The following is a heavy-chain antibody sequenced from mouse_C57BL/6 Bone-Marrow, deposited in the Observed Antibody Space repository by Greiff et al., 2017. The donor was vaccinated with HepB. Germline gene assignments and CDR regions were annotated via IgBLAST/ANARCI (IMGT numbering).Heavy chain of an antibody. J-gene: IGHJ4*01. CDR1: GYSFTDYN. CDR2: INPNYGTT. V-gene: IGHV1-39*01. CDR3: ARIYYGYLDY. D-gene: IGHD2-2*01. Sequence: VQLQQSGPELVKPGASVKISCKASGYSFTDYNMNWVKQSNGKSLEWIGVINPNYGTTNYNEKFKSKATLTVDTSSSTAYMQLSSLTSEDSAVYYCARIYYGYLDYWGQGTSVTVSS.